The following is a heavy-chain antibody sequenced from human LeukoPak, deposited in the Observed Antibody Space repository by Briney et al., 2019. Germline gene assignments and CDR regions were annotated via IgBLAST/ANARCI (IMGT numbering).Heavy chain of an antibody. V-gene: IGHV3-7*03. Sequence: GGSLRLSCAASGFTFSSYWMSWVRQAPGKGLEWVANIKQDGSEKYYVDSVKGRFTISRDNAKNSLYLQMNSLRAEDTAVYYCARVYSSSLTGYMDVWGKGTTVTISS. CDR1: GFTFSSYW. CDR3: ARVYSSSLTGYMDV. CDR2: IKQDGSEK. J-gene: IGHJ6*03. D-gene: IGHD6-13*01.